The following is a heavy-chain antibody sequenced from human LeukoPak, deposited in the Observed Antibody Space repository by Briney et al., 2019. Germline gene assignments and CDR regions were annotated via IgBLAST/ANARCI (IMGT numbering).Heavy chain of an antibody. J-gene: IGHJ4*02. CDR1: GGSISSSSYY. D-gene: IGHD3-10*01. Sequence: LETLSLTCTVSGGSISSSSYYWGWIRQPPGKGLEWIGSIYYSGSTYYNPSVKSRVTISVDTSKNHFSLKLSSVTAADTAMYYCARFPTYYYGSGTFVDYWGQGTLVTVSS. CDR3: ARFPTYYYGSGTFVDY. V-gene: IGHV4-39*07. CDR2: IYYSGST.